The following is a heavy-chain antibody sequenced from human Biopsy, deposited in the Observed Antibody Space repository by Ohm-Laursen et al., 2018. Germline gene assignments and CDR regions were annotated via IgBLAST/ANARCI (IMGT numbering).Heavy chain of an antibody. CDR1: EGTFSNYG. V-gene: IGHV1-69*06. J-gene: IGHJ1*01. CDR2: NIPILGTG. CDR3: ATKLTGYFHH. D-gene: IGHD3-9*01. Sequence: GASVKVSCKTPEGTFSNYGVNWVRQAPGQGLEWLGGNIPILGTGNYAHQFQDRVTVVADTSTSTATMELRSLRSDDTAVYYCATKLTGYFHHWGQGTLAIVSS.